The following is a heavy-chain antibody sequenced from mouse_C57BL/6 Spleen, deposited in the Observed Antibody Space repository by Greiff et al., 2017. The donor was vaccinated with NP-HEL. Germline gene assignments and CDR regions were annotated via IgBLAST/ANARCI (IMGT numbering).Heavy chain of an antibody. CDR2: IHPNSGST. D-gene: IGHD1-1*01. V-gene: IGHV1-64*01. Sequence: QVQLQQPGAELVKPGASVKLSCKASGYTFTSYWMHWVKQRPGQGLEWIGMIHPNSGSTNYNEKFKSKATLTVDKSSSTAYMQPSSLTSEDSAVYYCAREDYGSSLHYFDYWGQGTTLTVSS. CDR1: GYTFTSYW. J-gene: IGHJ2*01. CDR3: AREDYGSSLHYFDY.